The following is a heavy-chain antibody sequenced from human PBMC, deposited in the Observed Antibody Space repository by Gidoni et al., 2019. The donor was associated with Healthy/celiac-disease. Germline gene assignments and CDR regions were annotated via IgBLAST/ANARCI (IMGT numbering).Heavy chain of an antibody. V-gene: IGHV3-33*01. J-gene: IGHJ6*02. CDR3: ARDHAWLVAQFNYYYGMDV. CDR1: GFTFSSYG. Sequence: ASGFTFSSYGMHWVRQAPGKGLEWVAVIWYDGSNKYYADSVKGRFTISRDNSKNTLYLQMNSLRAEDTAVYYCARDHAWLVAQFNYYYGMDVWGQGTTVTVSS. D-gene: IGHD6-19*01. CDR2: IWYDGSNK.